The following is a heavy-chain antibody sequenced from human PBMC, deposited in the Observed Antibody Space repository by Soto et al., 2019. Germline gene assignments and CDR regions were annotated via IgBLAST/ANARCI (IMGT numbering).Heavy chain of an antibody. Sequence: SETLSLTCTVSGGSISSYYWSWIRQPPGKGLEWIGYFYYSGSTTYNPSLKSRVTISVDTSKNQFSLKLSSVTAADTAVYYCASAEGYYGSGSYGAFGIWGQGTMVTVSS. D-gene: IGHD3-10*01. CDR3: ASAEGYYGSGSYGAFGI. CDR1: GGSISSYY. CDR2: FYYSGST. J-gene: IGHJ3*02. V-gene: IGHV4-59*01.